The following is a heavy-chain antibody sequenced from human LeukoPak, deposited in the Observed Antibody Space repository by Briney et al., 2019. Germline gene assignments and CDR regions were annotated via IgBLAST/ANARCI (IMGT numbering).Heavy chain of an antibody. Sequence: PGGSLRLSCAASGFTFSSYAMSWVRQAPGKGLEWVSAISGSGGSTYYADSVKGRFTISRDNSKNTLYLQMNSLRAEDTAVYYCAKDVAPNYYDSSGSFDYWGQGTLVTVSS. CDR1: GFTFSSYA. D-gene: IGHD3-22*01. CDR2: ISGSGGST. J-gene: IGHJ4*02. CDR3: AKDVAPNYYDSSGSFDY. V-gene: IGHV3-23*01.